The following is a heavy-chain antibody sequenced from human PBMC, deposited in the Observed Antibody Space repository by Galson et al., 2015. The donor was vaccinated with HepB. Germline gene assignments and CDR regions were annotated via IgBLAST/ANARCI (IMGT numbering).Heavy chain of an antibody. CDR3: AREGDTYRSGRYGS. CDR2: VSYDGGPK. Sequence: SLRLSCAASGVTLSNYGMHWVRQAPVNGLEWVAVVSYDGGPKYYADSVKGRFTISKDKSRNTVYLQMDTLRPEDTAVYFCAREGDTYRSGRYGSWGQGTLVTVSS. CDR1: GVTLSNYG. D-gene: IGHD6-13*01. J-gene: IGHJ4*02. V-gene: IGHV3-30*03.